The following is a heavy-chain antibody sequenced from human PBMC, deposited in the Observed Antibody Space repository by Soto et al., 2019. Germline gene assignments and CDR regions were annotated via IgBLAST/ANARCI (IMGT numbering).Heavy chain of an antibody. CDR2: ISSSTSHT. D-gene: IGHD6-13*01. V-gene: IGHV3-11*05. Sequence: QVLLVESGGGLVKPGGSLRLSCAVSGFTFSDYYMTWIRQAPGTGLEWVSYISSSTSHTNYADSVKGRFTISRDNXXXXXXXXXXXXXXXDXAVYXXARGRGAAADYFDFWGQGTLVTVSS. CDR3: ARGRGAAADYFDF. CDR1: GFTFSDYY. J-gene: IGHJ4*02.